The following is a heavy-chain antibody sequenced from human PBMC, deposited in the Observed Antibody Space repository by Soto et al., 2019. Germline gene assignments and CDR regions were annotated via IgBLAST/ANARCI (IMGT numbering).Heavy chain of an antibody. V-gene: IGHV1-2*02. CDR3: ATAYSNYVYYYYGMDV. D-gene: IGHD4-4*01. CDR1: GYTFTGYY. CDR2: INPNSGGT. J-gene: IGHJ6*02. Sequence: GASVKVSCKASGYTFTGYYMHWVRQAPGQGLEWMGWINPNSGGTNYAQKFQGRVTMTRDTSISTAYMELSRLRSDDTAVYYCATAYSNYVYYYYGMDVWGQGTTVTV.